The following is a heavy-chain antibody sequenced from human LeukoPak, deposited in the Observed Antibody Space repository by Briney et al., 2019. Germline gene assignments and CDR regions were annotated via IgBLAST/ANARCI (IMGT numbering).Heavy chain of an antibody. CDR3: ARVRIAVAGYAFDI. J-gene: IGHJ3*02. CDR1: VLSFSSYY. D-gene: IGHD6-19*01. V-gene: IGHV4-34*01. Sequence: SETLSLTCAVYVLSFSSYYWSWIRQPPGRGLEWIGEINHSGSTNYHPSLKSRVTISVDTSKNQFSLKLSSVTAADTAVYYCARVRIAVAGYAFDIWGQGTMVTVSS. CDR2: INHSGST.